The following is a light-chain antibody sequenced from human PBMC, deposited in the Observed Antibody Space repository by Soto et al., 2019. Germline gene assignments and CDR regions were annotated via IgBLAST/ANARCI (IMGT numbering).Light chain of an antibody. V-gene: IGKV3-15*01. CDR3: LQYSDWPLT. CDR2: GAS. CDR1: QSINNN. J-gene: IGKJ4*01. Sequence: EIVMTQSPATLSVSPGERATLSCRARQSINNNLAWYQQKLGQGLRLLVYGASARATGIPARFSVSGSGTGFTLTISSLQSEDFAIYYCLQYSDWPLTFGGGTKVEIK.